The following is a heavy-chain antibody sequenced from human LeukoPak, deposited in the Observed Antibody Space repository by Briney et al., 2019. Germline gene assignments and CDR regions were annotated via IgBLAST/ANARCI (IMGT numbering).Heavy chain of an antibody. CDR2: IRGSDGST. J-gene: IGHJ4*02. D-gene: IGHD6-19*01. CDR3: AKARYTAGWYTFDY. CDR1: GFTFSNYA. V-gene: IGHV3-23*01. Sequence: PGGSLRLSCAASGFTFSNYAMSWVRHTPGKGLEWVSIIRGSDGSTYYADSVKGRFTTSRDKLKNTLYLEMNNLRAEDTALYYCAKARYTAGWYTFDYWGQGTQVTVSS.